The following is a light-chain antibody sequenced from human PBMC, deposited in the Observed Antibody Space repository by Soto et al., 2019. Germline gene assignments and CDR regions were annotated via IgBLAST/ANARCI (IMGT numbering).Light chain of an antibody. CDR2: GAS. J-gene: IGKJ3*01. CDR3: QQYNNWPYT. CDR1: QSVSTK. Sequence: MVMTQSPATLSVSPGERATLSCRASQSVSTKLAWYQQKPGQAPRLLIYGASTRATGIPARFSGSGSGTDFTITISRLQSEDFAVYYCQQYNNWPYTFGPGTRVDIK. V-gene: IGKV3D-15*01.